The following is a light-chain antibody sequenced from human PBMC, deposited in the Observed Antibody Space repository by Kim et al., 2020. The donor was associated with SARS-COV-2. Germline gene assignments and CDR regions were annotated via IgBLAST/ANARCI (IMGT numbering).Light chain of an antibody. CDR3: QQYSNYPLT. CDR2: KAS. Sequence: ASVGDRVNITCRASQSIVFWLAWYQQKPGKAPKLVIYKASSLESGVPSRFSGSGSGTEFTLTISSLHPDDLGTYFCQQYSNYPLTFGGGTKVDIK. V-gene: IGKV1-5*03. CDR1: QSIVFW. J-gene: IGKJ4*01.